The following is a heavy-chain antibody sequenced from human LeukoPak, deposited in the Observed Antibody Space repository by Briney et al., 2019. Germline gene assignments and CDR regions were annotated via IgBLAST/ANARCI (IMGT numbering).Heavy chain of an antibody. CDR3: ARAGYSSGWYDY. D-gene: IGHD6-19*01. CDR1: GFTLSSYG. Sequence: QPGRSLRLSCAASGFTLSSYGMHWVRQAPGKGLEWVAVIWYDGSNKYYADSVKGRFTISRDNSKNTLYLQMNSLRAEDTAVYYCARAGYSSGWYDYWGQGTLVTVSS. V-gene: IGHV3-33*01. CDR2: IWYDGSNK. J-gene: IGHJ4*02.